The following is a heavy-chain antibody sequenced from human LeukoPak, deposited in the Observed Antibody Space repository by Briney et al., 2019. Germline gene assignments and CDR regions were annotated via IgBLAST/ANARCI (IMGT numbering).Heavy chain of an antibody. V-gene: IGHV4-59*08. CDR1: GGSIISYY. CDR2: IYYNGST. J-gene: IGHJ4*02. CDR3: ARRGGFYCRGATCYHYYFDY. D-gene: IGHD2-15*01. Sequence: SETLSLTCTVCGGSIISYYWSWIRQPPGKGLGWIGHIYYNGSTNYNPSLKSRVTISVDTSKNQFSLKLNSVTAADTAVYYCARRGGFYCRGATCYHYYFDYWGQGALVTVSS.